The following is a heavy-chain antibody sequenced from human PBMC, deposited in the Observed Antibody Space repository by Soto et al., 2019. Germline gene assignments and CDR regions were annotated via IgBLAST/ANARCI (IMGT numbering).Heavy chain of an antibody. CDR2: IYYSGST. CDR3: ARHGARNCSSTSCYENGFDY. J-gene: IGHJ4*02. Sequence: SETLSLTCTVSGGSISSYYWSWIRQPPGKGLEWIGYIYYSGSTNYNPSLKSRVTISVDTSKNQFSLKLSSVTAADTAVYYCARHGARNCSSTSCYENGFDYWGQGTLVTVSS. D-gene: IGHD2-2*01. V-gene: IGHV4-59*08. CDR1: GGSISSYY.